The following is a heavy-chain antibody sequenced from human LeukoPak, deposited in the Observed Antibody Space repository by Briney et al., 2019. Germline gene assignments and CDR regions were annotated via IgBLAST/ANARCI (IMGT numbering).Heavy chain of an antibody. V-gene: IGHV4-30-2*01. Sequence: SETLSLTCTVSGGSISSGGYYWSWIRQPPGKGLEWIGYIYHSGSTYYNPSLKSRVTISVDRSKNQFSLKLSSVTAADTAVYYCARAVPGLDPWGQGTLVTVSS. CDR3: ARAVPGLDP. D-gene: IGHD1-1*01. CDR2: IYHSGST. CDR1: GGSISSGGYY. J-gene: IGHJ5*02.